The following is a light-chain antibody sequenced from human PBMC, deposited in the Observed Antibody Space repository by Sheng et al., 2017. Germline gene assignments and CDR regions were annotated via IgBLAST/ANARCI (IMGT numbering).Light chain of an antibody. CDR3: QQYHGWST. J-gene: IGKJ2*01. CDR1: QSVTRF. CDR2: RAS. V-gene: IGKV3-15*01. Sequence: EIVLTQSPATLSLSPGERATLSCRASQSVTRFLAWYQQKPGQAPRLLIYRASTRATGIPARFSGSGSGSEFTLTISSLQSEDFAVYYCQQYHGWSTFGQGSKLEI.